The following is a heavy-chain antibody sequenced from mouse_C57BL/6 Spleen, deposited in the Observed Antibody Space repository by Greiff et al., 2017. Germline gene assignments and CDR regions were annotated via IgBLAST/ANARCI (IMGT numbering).Heavy chain of an antibody. Sequence: QVQLKQPGAELVMPGASVKLSCKASGYTFTSYWMHWVKQRPGQGLEWIGEIDPSDSYTNYNQKFKGKSTLTVDKSSSTAYMQRSSLTSEDSAVYYCARKGGPFDYWGQGTTLTVSS. D-gene: IGHD1-1*02. CDR2: IDPSDSYT. J-gene: IGHJ2*01. CDR3: ARKGGPFDY. V-gene: IGHV1-69*01. CDR1: GYTFTSYW.